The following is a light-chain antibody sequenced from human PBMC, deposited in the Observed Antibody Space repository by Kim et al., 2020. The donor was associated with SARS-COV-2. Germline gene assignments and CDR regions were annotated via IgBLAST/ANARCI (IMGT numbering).Light chain of an antibody. J-gene: IGKJ1*01. CDR2: GAS. Sequence: EIVLTPSPATLSVSPGEKVTLSCRASQSVTTNLAWYQQKPGQPPRYLSYGASTRATGIPARFSGSGSGTEFTLTITSLQSEDFAVYYCQQHNNGWTFGQGTKVDIK. CDR3: QQHNNGWT. CDR1: QSVTTN. V-gene: IGKV3D-15*01.